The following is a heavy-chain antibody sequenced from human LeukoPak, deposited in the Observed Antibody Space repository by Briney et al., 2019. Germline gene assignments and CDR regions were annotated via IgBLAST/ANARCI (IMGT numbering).Heavy chain of an antibody. CDR3: AKGGEVSSWYKRLKLYFDY. CDR1: GFTFSSYG. V-gene: IGHV3-30*18. J-gene: IGHJ4*02. Sequence: GGSLRLSCAASGFTFSSYGMHWVRQAPGKGLEWVASISSDGSNKYYADSVKGRITISRDNSKNTLYLQMSSLRIEDTAVYYCAKGGEVSSWYKRLKLYFDYWGQGTLVTVSS. CDR2: ISSDGSNK. D-gene: IGHD6-13*01.